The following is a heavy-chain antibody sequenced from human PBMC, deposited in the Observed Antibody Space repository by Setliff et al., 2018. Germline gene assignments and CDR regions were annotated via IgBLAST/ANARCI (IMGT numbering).Heavy chain of an antibody. CDR1: GFTISYYA. CDR3: ASTQRGTSSEC. V-gene: IGHV3-30-3*01. Sequence: PGGSLRLSCAASGFTISYYAIHWVRQAPGKGLEWVAGSRYAENYEYYADSVKGRFTISRDNSENTLYLQMNSLRAEDTAVYYCASTQRGTSSECWGQGTLVTVSS. J-gene: IGHJ4*02. CDR2: SRYAENYE. D-gene: IGHD6-6*01.